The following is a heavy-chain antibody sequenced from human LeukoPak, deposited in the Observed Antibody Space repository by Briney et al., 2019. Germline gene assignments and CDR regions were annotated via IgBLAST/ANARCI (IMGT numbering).Heavy chain of an antibody. D-gene: IGHD2-2*01. V-gene: IGHV4-59*01. Sequence: PSETLSLTCTVSGGSISSNYWSWIRQPPGKGLEWIGYIYYSGSTNYNPSLKSRVTISVDTSKNQFSLKLSSVTAADTAVYYCARFTCSSTSCYSVWFDPWGQGTLVTVSS. CDR2: IYYSGST. CDR3: ARFTCSSTSCYSVWFDP. J-gene: IGHJ5*02. CDR1: GGSISSNY.